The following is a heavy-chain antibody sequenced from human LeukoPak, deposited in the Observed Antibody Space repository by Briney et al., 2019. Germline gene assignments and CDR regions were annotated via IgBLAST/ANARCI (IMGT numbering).Heavy chain of an antibody. CDR3: AREGGGSIWYFDL. CDR1: GYTFSTLG. D-gene: IGHD6-25*01. Sequence: ASVKVSCKASGYTFSTLGISCVRQAPGQGLEWMGWISAYNGNTLYAQKFQDRVTMTTDTSTSTAYMELRSLRFDDPAVYYCAREGGGSIWYFDLWGRGTLVTVSS. V-gene: IGHV1-18*01. J-gene: IGHJ2*01. CDR2: ISAYNGNT.